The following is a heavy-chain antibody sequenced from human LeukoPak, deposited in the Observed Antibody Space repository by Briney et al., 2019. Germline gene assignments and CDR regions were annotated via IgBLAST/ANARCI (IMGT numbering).Heavy chain of an antibody. CDR2: INTNTGNP. Sequence: ASVKVSCKASGYTFTVYAMNWVRQAPGQGLEWMGWINTNTGNPTYAQGFTGRFVFSLDTSVSTAYLQISSLKAEDTAVYYCARGDPSSSWYYFDYWGQGTLVTVSS. J-gene: IGHJ4*02. CDR3: ARGDPSSSWYYFDY. V-gene: IGHV7-4-1*02. CDR1: GYTFTVYA. D-gene: IGHD6-13*01.